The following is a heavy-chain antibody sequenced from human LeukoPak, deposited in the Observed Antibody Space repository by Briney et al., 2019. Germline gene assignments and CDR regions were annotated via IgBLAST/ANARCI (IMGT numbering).Heavy chain of an antibody. CDR2: ISYDGSNE. V-gene: IGHV3-30*18. CDR1: GFTFSSYG. J-gene: IGHJ4*02. CDR3: AKLAAPYSSGWYDDY. D-gene: IGHD6-19*01. Sequence: GGSLRLSCAASGFTFSSYGMHWVRQAPGKGLEWVAVISYDGSNEYYADSVKGRFTISRDNSKNTLYLQMNSLRAEDTAVYYCAKLAAPYSSGWYDDYWGQGTLVTVSS.